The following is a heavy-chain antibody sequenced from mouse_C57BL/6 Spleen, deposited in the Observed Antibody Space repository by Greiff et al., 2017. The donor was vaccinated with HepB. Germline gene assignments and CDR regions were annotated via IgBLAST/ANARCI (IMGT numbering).Heavy chain of an antibody. CDR2: ISSGGDYI. V-gene: IGHV5S21*01. J-gene: IGHJ4*01. CDR1: GFTFSSYT. Sequence: DVQLVESGEGLVKPGGSLKLSCAASGFTFSSYTMSWVRQTPEKRLEWVAYISSGGDYIYYADTVKGRFTISKDNARNTLYLQMGSLKSEDTAMYYCAREAMDYWGQGTSVTVSS. CDR3: AREAMDY.